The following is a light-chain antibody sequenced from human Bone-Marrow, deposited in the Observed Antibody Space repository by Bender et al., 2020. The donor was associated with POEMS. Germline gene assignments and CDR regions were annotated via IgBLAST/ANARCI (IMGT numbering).Light chain of an antibody. CDR3: TSYTNSSTLEV. CDR2: EVT. V-gene: IGLV2-8*01. J-gene: IGLJ1*01. CDR1: SSDVGSYDY. Sequence: QSALTQPPSASGSPGQSVTISCTGTSSDVGSYDYVSWYQQHPGKAPKLIISEVTKRPSGVPDRFSGSKSGNTASLTVSGLQAEDEADYYCTSYTNSSTLEVFGTGTKVTVL.